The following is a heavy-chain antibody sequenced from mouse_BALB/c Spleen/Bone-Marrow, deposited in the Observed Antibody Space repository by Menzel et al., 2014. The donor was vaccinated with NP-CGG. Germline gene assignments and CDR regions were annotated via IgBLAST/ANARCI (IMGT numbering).Heavy chain of an antibody. CDR3: VTTPDY. CDR2: IRLKSDNYTT. V-gene: IGHV6-6*02. D-gene: IGHD2-3*01. J-gene: IGHJ2*01. CDR1: GFSFSRYW. Sequence: EVKVEESGGGLVQPGGSMKLSCVASGFSFSRYWMSWVRQSPEKGLEWVAEIRLKSDNYTTHYAESVKGKFTISRDDSKSRLYLQMNSLRAEDTGVYYCVTTPDYWGQGTTLTVSS.